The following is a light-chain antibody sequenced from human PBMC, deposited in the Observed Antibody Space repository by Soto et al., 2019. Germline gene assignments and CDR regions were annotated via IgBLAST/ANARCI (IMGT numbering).Light chain of an antibody. J-gene: IGLJ1*01. CDR2: EGT. V-gene: IGLV2-23*01. Sequence: QSVLTQPASVSGSPGQSINISCTGTSSDVGNYNLVSWYQQHPGKAPKLMIYEGTKRPSGVSNRFSGSKSGNTASLTISGLQAEDEADYYCCSYAGSSFYVFGTGTKVTVL. CDR3: CSYAGSSFYV. CDR1: SSDVGNYNL.